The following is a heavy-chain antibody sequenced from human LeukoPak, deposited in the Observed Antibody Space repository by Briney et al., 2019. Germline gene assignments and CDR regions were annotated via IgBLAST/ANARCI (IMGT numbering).Heavy chain of an antibody. CDR2: INPNSGGT. V-gene: IGHV1-2*02. Sequence: ASVKVSCTASGYTFTVYYMHWVRQAPGQGLEWMGWINPNSGGTNYAQKFQGRVTMTRDTSISTAYMELSRLRSDDTAVYYCAREVNYYDSSGYYCDYWGQGTLVTVSS. J-gene: IGHJ4*02. CDR1: GYTFTVYY. CDR3: AREVNYYDSSGYYCDY. D-gene: IGHD3-22*01.